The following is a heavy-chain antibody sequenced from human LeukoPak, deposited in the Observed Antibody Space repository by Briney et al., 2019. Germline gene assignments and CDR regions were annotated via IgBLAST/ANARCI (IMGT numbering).Heavy chain of an antibody. V-gene: IGHV3-9*01. Sequence: GRSLRLSCAASGFTFDDYAMHWVRQAPGKGLEWVSGISWNSGSIGYADSVKGRFTISRDNAKNSLYLQMNSLRAEDTALYYCAKGGRYSSGWYSDYWGQGTLVTVSS. CDR1: GFTFDDYA. D-gene: IGHD6-19*01. J-gene: IGHJ4*02. CDR3: AKGGRYSSGWYSDY. CDR2: ISWNSGSI.